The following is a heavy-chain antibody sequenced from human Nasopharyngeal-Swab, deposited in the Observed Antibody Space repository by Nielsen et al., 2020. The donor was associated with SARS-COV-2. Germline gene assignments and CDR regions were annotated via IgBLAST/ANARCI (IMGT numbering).Heavy chain of an antibody. CDR2: ISSSSSYI. Sequence: GESLKISCAAPGFTFSSYSMNWVRQAPGKGLEWVSSISSSSSYIYYADSVKGRFTISRDNAKNSLYLQMNSLRAEDTAVYYCATYRPFADYGDYWYFDLWGRGTLVTVSS. V-gene: IGHV3-21*01. J-gene: IGHJ2*01. CDR1: GFTFSSYS. CDR3: ATYRPFADYGDYWYFDL. D-gene: IGHD4-17*01.